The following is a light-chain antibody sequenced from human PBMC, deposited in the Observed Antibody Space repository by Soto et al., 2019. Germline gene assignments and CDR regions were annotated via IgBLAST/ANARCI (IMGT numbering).Light chain of an antibody. CDR3: NSFRVSHLYV. V-gene: IGLV2-14*01. CDR1: SLDIGGYNA. Sequence: QSALTQPASVSGSPGQTITISCTGTSLDIGGYNAVSWYQHHPGKAPKLIIYEVTHRPSGVSDRFSASKSGNTASLTISGLQAEDEADYYCNSFRVSHLYVFGTGTKVTVL. J-gene: IGLJ1*01. CDR2: EVT.